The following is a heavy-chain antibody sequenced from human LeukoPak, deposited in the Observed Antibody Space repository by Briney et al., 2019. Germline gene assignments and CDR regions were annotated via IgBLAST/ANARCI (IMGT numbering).Heavy chain of an antibody. J-gene: IGHJ5*02. D-gene: IGHD6-13*01. V-gene: IGHV1-69*05. CDR1: GGTFSSYA. Sequence: ASVKVSCKASGGTFSSYAISWVRQAPGQGLAWMGRIIPIFGTANYAQKFQGRVTITTDESTSTAYMELSSLRSEDTAVYYCAGEGEAAAGTESPTINWFDPWGQGTLVTVSS. CDR3: AGEGEAAAGTESPTINWFDP. CDR2: IIPIFGTA.